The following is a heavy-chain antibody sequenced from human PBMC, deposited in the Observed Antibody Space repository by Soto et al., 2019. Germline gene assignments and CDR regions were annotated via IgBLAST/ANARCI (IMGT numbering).Heavy chain of an antibody. CDR1: GGSISSHSHY. D-gene: IGHD2-2*01. V-gene: IGHV4-39*07. CDR2: IYYSGSN. J-gene: IGHJ5*02. CDR3: VRDGSHCSTTSCPGDWFDP. Sequence: SETLSLTCSVSGGSISSHSHYWGWLRQPPGKGLEWIGNIYYSGSNKYNPSLKSRVTISADTSKNQFSLRLSSVTAADTAMYYCVRDGSHCSTTSCPGDWFDPCGEGTLVTVSS.